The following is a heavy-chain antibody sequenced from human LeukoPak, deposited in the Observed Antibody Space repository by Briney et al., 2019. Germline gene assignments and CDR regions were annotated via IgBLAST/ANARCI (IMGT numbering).Heavy chain of an antibody. D-gene: IGHD3-10*01. Sequence: PGGSLRLSCAASGFTFSSYAMRWVRQAPGKGLEWVAVISYDGSNKNYADSVKGRFTISRDNSKNTLYLQMNSLRAEDTAVYYCARPSVGSDYYYGMDVWGQGITVTVSS. CDR2: ISYDGSNK. CDR1: GFTFSSYA. CDR3: ARPSVGSDYYYGMDV. V-gene: IGHV3-30-3*01. J-gene: IGHJ6*02.